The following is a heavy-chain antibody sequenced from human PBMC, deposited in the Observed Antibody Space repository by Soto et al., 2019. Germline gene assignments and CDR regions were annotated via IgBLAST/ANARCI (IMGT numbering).Heavy chain of an antibody. Sequence: GASVKVSCKASGYTFTSYAMHWVRQAPGQRLEWMGWINAGNGNTKYSQKFQGRVTITRDTSASTAYMALSSLRSEDTAVYYCARVSDAQSSPAAGRVEFIDYWGQGTLVTVSS. V-gene: IGHV1-3*01. CDR1: GYTFTSYA. CDR2: INAGNGNT. D-gene: IGHD6-13*01. J-gene: IGHJ4*02. CDR3: ARVSDAQSSPAAGRVEFIDY.